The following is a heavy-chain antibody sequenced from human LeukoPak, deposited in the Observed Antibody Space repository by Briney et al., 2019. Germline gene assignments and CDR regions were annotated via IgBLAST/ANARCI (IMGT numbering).Heavy chain of an antibody. CDR3: ARDCSSTSCYNY. CDR2: IYTSGST. D-gene: IGHD2-2*02. V-gene: IGHV4-4*07. Sequence: SETLSLTCTVSGGSISSYYWSWIRQPAGKGLEWTGRIYTSGSTNYNPSLKSRVTMSVDTSKNQFSLKLSSVTAADTAVYYCARDCSSTSCYNYWGQGTLVTVSS. J-gene: IGHJ4*02. CDR1: GGSISSYY.